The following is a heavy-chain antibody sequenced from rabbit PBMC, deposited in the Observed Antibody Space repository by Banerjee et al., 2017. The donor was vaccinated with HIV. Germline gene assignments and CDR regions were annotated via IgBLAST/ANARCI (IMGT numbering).Heavy chain of an antibody. CDR1: GLSFSSSYW. CDR2: IGTGSGST. J-gene: IGHJ2*01. CDR3: ARERAGDAAYGYVGHDGFDP. Sequence: QSLEESGGDLVKPGASLTLTCTASGLSFSSSYWIYWVRQAPGKGLEWIGCIGTGSGSTYYASWAKGRFTISKTSSTTVTLQMTSLTAADTATYFCARERAGDAAYGYVGHDGFDPWGPGTL. D-gene: IGHD6-1*01. V-gene: IGHV1S40*01.